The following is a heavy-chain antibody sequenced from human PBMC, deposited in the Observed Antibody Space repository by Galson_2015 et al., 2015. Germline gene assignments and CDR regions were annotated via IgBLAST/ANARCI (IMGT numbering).Heavy chain of an antibody. J-gene: IGHJ3*01. CDR1: GFSFSNYA. CDR3: ARDPNGDYIGAFDF. V-gene: IGHV3-23*01. CDR2: IGSSGAYT. Sequence: SLRLSCAASGFSFSNYALTWVRQAPGKGLEWISSIGSSGAYTLYADSVKGRFTISRDNPKNTLFLQMNSLRAEDTALYYCARDPNGDYIGAFDFWGQGTMATVSS. D-gene: IGHD4-17*01.